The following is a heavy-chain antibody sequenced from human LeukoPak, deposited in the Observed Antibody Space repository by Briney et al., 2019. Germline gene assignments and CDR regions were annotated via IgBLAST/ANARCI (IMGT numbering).Heavy chain of an antibody. V-gene: IGHV3-23*01. CDR3: AKDRSIGTYYTFDH. CDR2: ISGSGLMT. D-gene: IGHD1-26*01. J-gene: IGHJ4*02. CDR1: GFTFSDYA. Sequence: GGSLRLSCAASGFTFSDYAMTWVRQAPGKGLEWVATISGSGLMTYYADSVKGRFTVSGDNSKNTLYLQMSSLTAADTAVYYCAKDRSIGTYYTFDHWGQGTLVTVSS.